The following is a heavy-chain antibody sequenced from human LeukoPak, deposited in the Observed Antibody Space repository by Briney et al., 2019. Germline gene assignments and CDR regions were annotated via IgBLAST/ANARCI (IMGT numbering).Heavy chain of an antibody. CDR2: INHSGST. J-gene: IGHJ4*02. CDR3: ARGALRYFDWLLRSDYFDY. Sequence: PSETLSLTCAVYGGSFSGYYWSWIRQPPGKGLEWIGEINHSGSTNYNPSLKSRVTISVDTSKNQFSLKLSSVTAADTAVYYCARGALRYFDWLLRSDYFDYWGQGTLVTVSS. V-gene: IGHV4-34*01. CDR1: GGSFSGYY. D-gene: IGHD3-9*01.